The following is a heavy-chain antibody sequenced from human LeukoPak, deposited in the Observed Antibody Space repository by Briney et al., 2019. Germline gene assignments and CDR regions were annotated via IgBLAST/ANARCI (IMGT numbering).Heavy chain of an antibody. D-gene: IGHD2-21*01. CDR3: ARTVVRWSPFYWYFDL. V-gene: IGHV1-2*02. CDR2: INPNSGGT. CDR1: GYTFTGYY. J-gene: IGHJ2*01. Sequence: ASVKVSCKASGYTFTGYYMHWVRQAPGQGLEWMGWINPNSGGTNYAQKFQGRVTMTRDTSISTAYMELSRLRSDDTAVYYCARTVVRWSPFYWYFDLWGRGTLVTVSS.